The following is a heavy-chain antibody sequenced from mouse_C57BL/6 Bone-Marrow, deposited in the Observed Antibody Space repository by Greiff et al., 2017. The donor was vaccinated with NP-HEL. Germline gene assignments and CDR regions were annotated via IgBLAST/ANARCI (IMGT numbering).Heavy chain of an antibody. Sequence: QVQLKQPGAELVRPGTSVKLSCKASGYTFTSYWMHWVKQRPGQGLEWIGVIDPSDSYTNYNQKFKGKATLTVDTSSSTAYMQLSSLTSEDSAVYYCARSFDYWGQGTTLTVSS. V-gene: IGHV1-59*01. CDR2: IDPSDSYT. CDR1: GYTFTSYW. J-gene: IGHJ2*01. CDR3: ARSFDY.